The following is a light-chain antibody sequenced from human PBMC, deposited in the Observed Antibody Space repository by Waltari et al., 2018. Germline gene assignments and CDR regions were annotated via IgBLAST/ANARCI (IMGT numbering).Light chain of an antibody. CDR1: QNIGRY. CDR2: EAS. Sequence: EIVLTQSPGTLSLSPGERATLSCRASQNIGRYLVWYQQKPGQAPRLLIYEASRRATGIPDRFSGSGSGTDFSLSISRLEPEDFADYYCQNHVRLPATFGQGTKVEIK. V-gene: IGKV3-20*01. CDR3: QNHVRLPAT. J-gene: IGKJ1*01.